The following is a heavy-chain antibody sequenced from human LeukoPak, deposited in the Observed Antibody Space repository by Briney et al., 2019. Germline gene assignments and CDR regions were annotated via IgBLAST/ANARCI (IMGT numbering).Heavy chain of an antibody. Sequence: SETLSLTCTVSDYSISSGYYWGWIRQPPGKGLEWIGNIYHRGSTYYNPSLKSRVTISVDTSKNQFSLKMSSVTAADTAVYYCARGGTSYGSGKYWGQGALVTVSS. J-gene: IGHJ4*02. V-gene: IGHV4-38-2*02. CDR3: ARGGTSYGSGKY. CDR2: IYHRGST. D-gene: IGHD2-15*01. CDR1: DYSISSGYY.